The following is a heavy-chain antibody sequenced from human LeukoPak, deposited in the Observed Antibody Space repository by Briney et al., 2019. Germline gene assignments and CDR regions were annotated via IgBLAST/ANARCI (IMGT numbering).Heavy chain of an antibody. CDR3: AGHHPRNTVDF. CDR1: GGSISSYY. Sequence: SETLSLTCTVSGGSISSYYWSWIQQPPGKGLEWIAYISDIGSINYNPSLKSRVTISLDTSKNQLSLKLRSVTAADTAVYYCAGHHPRNTVDFWGQGTLVTVSS. V-gene: IGHV4-59*08. J-gene: IGHJ4*02. CDR2: ISDIGSI. D-gene: IGHD2-8*02.